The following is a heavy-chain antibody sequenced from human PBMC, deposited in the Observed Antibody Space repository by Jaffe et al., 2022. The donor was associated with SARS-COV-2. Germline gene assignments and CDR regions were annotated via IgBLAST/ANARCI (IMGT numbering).Heavy chain of an antibody. D-gene: IGHD5-18*01. J-gene: IGHJ3*01. V-gene: IGHV3-11*01. CDR1: GFVFSDYY. Sequence: QVQLVESGGGLVKPGESLRLSCAASGFVFSDYYMSWIRQAPGKGLEWVSHISNSGSAIYYAGSLKGRFTISRDNAKNSLYLQMNSLRAEDTAVYYCARDRRGYSYGIDAFDVWGQGTMVTVSS. CDR2: ISNSGSAI. CDR3: ARDRRGYSYGIDAFDV.